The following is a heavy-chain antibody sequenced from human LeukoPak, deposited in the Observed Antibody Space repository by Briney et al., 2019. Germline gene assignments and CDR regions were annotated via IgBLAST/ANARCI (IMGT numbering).Heavy chain of an antibody. D-gene: IGHD2-2*01. CDR3: ARPRGCGSSRCNNFDY. CDR2: FYHSGIT. V-gene: IGHV4-38-2*02. CDR1: GYSISSGYF. J-gene: IGHJ4*02. Sequence: SETLSLTCTVSGYSISSGYFWGWIRQPPGKGLEWIGSFYHSGITYYNPSLKSRVTISVEMSKNQFSLKLSSVTAADTAVYYCARPRGCGSSRCNNFDYWGQGTLVTVSS.